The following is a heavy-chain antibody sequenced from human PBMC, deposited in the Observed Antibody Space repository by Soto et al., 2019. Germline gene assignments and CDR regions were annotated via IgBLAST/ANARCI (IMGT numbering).Heavy chain of an antibody. V-gene: IGHV1-46*01. CDR1: GNTFTNYY. CDR2: INPSGGHT. D-gene: IGHD2-21*02. CDR3: VRGGHVVVVTAAFDY. J-gene: IGHJ4*02. Sequence: VQLMQSGAEVKKPGASVKVSCKASGNTFTNYYIHWVRQAPGQGLEWMGTINPSGGHTTYSQNFRGRVTMTRDTSTSTLYMELTSLTSDDTAVYYCVRGGHVVVVTAAFDYWGQVTLVTVSS.